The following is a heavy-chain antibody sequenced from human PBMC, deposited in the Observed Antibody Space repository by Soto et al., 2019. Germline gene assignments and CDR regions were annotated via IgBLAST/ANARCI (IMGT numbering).Heavy chain of an antibody. CDR1: GGSISSDY. J-gene: IGHJ4*02. CDR2: IYYNGNT. CDR3: AKDRGGSYGSWGFDY. Sequence: SETLSLTCTVSGGSISSDYWSWIRQPPGKGLEWIGYIYYNGNTNYNPSLKSRVTISLDTSKNQFSLMVSSVIAADTAVYYCAKDRGGSYGSWGFDYWGQGTLVTSPQ. D-gene: IGHD5-18*01. V-gene: IGHV4-59*12.